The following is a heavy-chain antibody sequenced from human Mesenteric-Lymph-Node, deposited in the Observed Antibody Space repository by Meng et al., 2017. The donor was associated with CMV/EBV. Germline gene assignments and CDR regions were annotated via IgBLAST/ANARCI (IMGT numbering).Heavy chain of an antibody. CDR2: FDPEDGET. CDR1: GYTLTELS. CDR3: ARDFLPRLVRSRYGYYYYGMDV. Sequence: ASVKVSCKVSGYTLTELSMHWVRQAPGKGLEWMGGFDPEDGETIYAQKFQGRVTMTEDTSTDTAYMELSRLRSDDTAVYYCARDFLPRLVRSRYGYYYYGMDVWGQGTTVTVSS. V-gene: IGHV1-24*01. J-gene: IGHJ6*02. D-gene: IGHD6-19*01.